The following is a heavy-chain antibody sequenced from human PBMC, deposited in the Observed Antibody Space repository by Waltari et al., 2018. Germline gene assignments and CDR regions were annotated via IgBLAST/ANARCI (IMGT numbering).Heavy chain of an antibody. V-gene: IGHV4-39*02. Sequence: QLQLQESGPGLVKPSETLSPTCTVSGGSIINNNYYCGCIRQPPGKGLEWIGSIFYRGSTHYNPSLKSRVTMSVDTSKNQFSLKLSSVTAADTARYYCARDYDSSGYYYDYWGQGVLVTVSS. CDR1: GGSIINNNYY. D-gene: IGHD3-22*01. J-gene: IGHJ4*02. CDR3: ARDYDSSGYYYDY. CDR2: IFYRGST.